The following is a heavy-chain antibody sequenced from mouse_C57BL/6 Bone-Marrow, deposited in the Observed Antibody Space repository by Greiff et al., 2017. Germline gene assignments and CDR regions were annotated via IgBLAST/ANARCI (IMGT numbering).Heavy chain of an antibody. D-gene: IGHD2-5*01. CDR2: ISNGGGCT. J-gene: IGHJ3*01. CDR3: TIHSKRGAY. V-gene: IGHV5-12*01. CDR1: GFTFSDYY. Sequence: EVMLVESGGGLVQPGGSLKLSCAASGFTFSDYYMYWVRQTPEKRLEWVAYISNGGGCTYYPDTVKGRFTISRDNAKNTLYLQMSRLESEDTAMYYCTIHSKRGAYWGQGTLVTVSA.